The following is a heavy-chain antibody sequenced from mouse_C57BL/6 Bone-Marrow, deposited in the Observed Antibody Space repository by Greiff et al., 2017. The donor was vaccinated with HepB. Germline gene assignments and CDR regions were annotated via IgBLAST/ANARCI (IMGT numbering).Heavy chain of an antibody. J-gene: IGHJ4*01. CDR1: GYSITSDY. Sequence: DVKLQESGPGLAKPSQTLSLTCSVTGYSITSDYWNWIRKFPGNKLEYMGYISYSGSTYYNPSLKSRISITRDTSKNQYYLQLNSVTTEDTATYYCARFDGSHYYAMDYWGQGASVTVSS. CDR3: ARFDGSHYYAMDY. D-gene: IGHD2-3*01. CDR2: ISYSGST. V-gene: IGHV3-8*01.